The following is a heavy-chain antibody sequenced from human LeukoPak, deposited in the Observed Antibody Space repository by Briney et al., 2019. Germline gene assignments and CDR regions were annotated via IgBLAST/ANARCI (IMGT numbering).Heavy chain of an antibody. J-gene: IGHJ4*02. Sequence: ASVKVSCKASGYTFSSYGISWVRQAPGQGLEWMGWISAYNGNTNYAQKLQGRVTMTTDTSTSTAYMELRSLRSDDTAVYYCARDAVGATRGVFDYWGQGTLVTVSS. CDR1: GYTFSSYG. CDR3: ARDAVGATRGVFDY. CDR2: ISAYNGNT. D-gene: IGHD1-26*01. V-gene: IGHV1-18*01.